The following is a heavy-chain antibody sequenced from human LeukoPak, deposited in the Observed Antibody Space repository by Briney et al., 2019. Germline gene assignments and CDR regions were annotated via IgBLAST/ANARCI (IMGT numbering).Heavy chain of an antibody. J-gene: IGHJ4*02. Sequence: GGSLRLSCAASGFTFSSYEMNWVRQAPGKGLEWVSYISSSGSTIYYADSVKGRFTISRDNAKNSLYPQMNSLRAEDTAVYYCARGYGSGSFFDYWGQGTLVTVSS. V-gene: IGHV3-48*03. CDR3: ARGYGSGSFFDY. CDR1: GFTFSSYE. CDR2: ISSSGSTI. D-gene: IGHD3-10*01.